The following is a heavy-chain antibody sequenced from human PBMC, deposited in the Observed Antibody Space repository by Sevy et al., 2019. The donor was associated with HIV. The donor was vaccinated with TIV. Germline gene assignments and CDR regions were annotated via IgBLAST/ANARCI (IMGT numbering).Heavy chain of an antibody. CDR3: ARDPDTAMVTGPLDY. CDR1: GFTFSSYS. CDR2: ISSSSSTI. J-gene: IGHJ4*02. V-gene: IGHV3-48*01. Sequence: GGSLRLSCAASGFTFSSYSMNWVRQAPGKGLEWVSYISSSSSTIYYADSVKGRFTISRDNAKNSRYLQMNSLRAEETAVYYCARDPDTAMVTGPLDYWGQGTLVTVSS. D-gene: IGHD5-18*01.